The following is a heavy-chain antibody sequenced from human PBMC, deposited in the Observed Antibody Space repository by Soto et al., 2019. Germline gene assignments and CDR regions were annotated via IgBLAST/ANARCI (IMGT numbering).Heavy chain of an antibody. J-gene: IGHJ4*02. CDR2: VYYTGST. Sequence: QLQLRESGPGLVKPSETLSLTCTVSGNSISGTSSFWAWLRQPPGKNLEWIGSVYYTGSTYYNSSLKSRVSTSIDTSKNQFSLSLNSVTAADTAVYYCTSRVRSTGLLEYWGQGALVTVSS. CDR1: GNSISGTSSF. CDR3: TSRVRSTGLLEY. V-gene: IGHV4-39*01. D-gene: IGHD4-4*01.